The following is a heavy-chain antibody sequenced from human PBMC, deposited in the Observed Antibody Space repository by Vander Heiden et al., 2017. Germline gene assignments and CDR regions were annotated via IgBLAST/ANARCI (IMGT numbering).Heavy chain of an antibody. Sequence: HVQLVESGGGVVQPGRSLRLSCAASGFTFSPYATHWVRQAPGKGLEWVAGISYDGNNKYNADSVKGRFTISRDNSKNTLYLQMNSLRAEDTAVYYCARDRDCSSTSCYNAFDIWGQGTLVTVAS. D-gene: IGHD2-2*02. V-gene: IGHV3-30-3*01. CDR1: GFTFSPYA. J-gene: IGHJ3*02. CDR3: ARDRDCSSTSCYNAFDI. CDR2: ISYDGNNK.